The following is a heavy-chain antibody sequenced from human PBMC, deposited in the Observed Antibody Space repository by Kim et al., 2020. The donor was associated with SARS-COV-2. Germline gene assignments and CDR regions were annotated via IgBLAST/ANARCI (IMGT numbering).Heavy chain of an antibody. D-gene: IGHD3-10*01. CDR3: ARDIRASGSYGWFDS. J-gene: IGHJ5*01. Sequence: DSVKGLFTISRDNSKNNLYLQMNSLRAEDTALYYCARDIRASGSYGWFDSWGQGTLVTVSS. V-gene: IGHV3-20*03.